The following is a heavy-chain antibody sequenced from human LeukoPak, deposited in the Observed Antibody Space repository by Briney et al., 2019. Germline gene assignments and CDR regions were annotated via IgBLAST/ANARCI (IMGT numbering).Heavy chain of an antibody. CDR3: ARLGYDSSGYRTYYFDY. D-gene: IGHD3-22*01. V-gene: IGHV5-51*03. CDR1: GYSFTSYW. J-gene: IGHJ4*02. CDR2: IYPGDSDT. Sequence: GESLKISCKGSGYSFTSYWIGWVRQMPGKGLGWMGIIYPGDSDTRYSPSFQGQVTISADKSISTAYLQWSSLKASDTAMYYCARLGYDSSGYRTYYFDYWGQGTLVTVSS.